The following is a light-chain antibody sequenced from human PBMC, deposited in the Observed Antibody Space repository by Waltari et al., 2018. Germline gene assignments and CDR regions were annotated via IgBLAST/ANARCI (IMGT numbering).Light chain of an antibody. Sequence: QSVLTQPPSVSAAPGQTVAISCPRSRPKIGHKYVSWYRQFPGTAPKLLNYEDSERPSGIPGRFSGSRSGTSATLDITGLQAGDEADYYCGTWDSSLSGAVFGGGTHLTVL. CDR1: RPKIGHKY. V-gene: IGLV1-51*02. J-gene: IGLJ7*01. CDR3: GTWDSSLSGAV. CDR2: EDS.